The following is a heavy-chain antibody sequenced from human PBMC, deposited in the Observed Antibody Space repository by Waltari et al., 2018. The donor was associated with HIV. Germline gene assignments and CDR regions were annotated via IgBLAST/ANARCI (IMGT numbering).Heavy chain of an antibody. Sequence: VQPGGSLRLSCAASGFTFSSYGMHWVRQAPGKGLEWVAFIRYDGSNKYYADSVKGRFTISRDNSKNTLYLQMNSLRAEDTAVYYCTAYSSSSNYYYYYGMDVWGQGTTVTVSS. CDR1: GFTFSSYG. CDR3: TAYSSSSNYYYYYGMDV. CDR2: IRYDGSNK. J-gene: IGHJ6*02. D-gene: IGHD6-6*01. V-gene: IGHV3-30*02.